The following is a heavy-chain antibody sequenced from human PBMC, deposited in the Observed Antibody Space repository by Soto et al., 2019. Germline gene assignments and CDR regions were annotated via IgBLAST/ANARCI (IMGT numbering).Heavy chain of an antibody. V-gene: IGHV1-46*03. D-gene: IGHD6-13*01. CDR1: GGTFSSYT. J-gene: IGHJ4*02. CDR3: ARDLQGISDY. Sequence: GASVKVSCKASGGTFSSYTISWVRQAPGQGLEWMGIINPSGGSTSYAQKFQGRVTMTRDTSTSTVYMELSSLRSEDTAVYYCARDLQGISDYWGQGTLVTVSS. CDR2: INPSGGST.